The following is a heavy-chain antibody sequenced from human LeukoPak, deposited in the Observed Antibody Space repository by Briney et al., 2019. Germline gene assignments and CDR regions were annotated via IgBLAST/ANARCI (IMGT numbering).Heavy chain of an antibody. Sequence: SETLSLTCTVSGGSISSGGYYWSWIRQHPGKGLEWIGYIYYSGSTYYNPSLKSRVTISVDTSKNQFSLKLSSVTAADTAVYYCARVPRITMVRGVSDYGMDVWGQGTTVTVSS. J-gene: IGHJ6*02. CDR1: GGSISSGGYY. D-gene: IGHD3-10*01. CDR3: ARVPRITMVRGVSDYGMDV. CDR2: IYYSGST. V-gene: IGHV4-31*03.